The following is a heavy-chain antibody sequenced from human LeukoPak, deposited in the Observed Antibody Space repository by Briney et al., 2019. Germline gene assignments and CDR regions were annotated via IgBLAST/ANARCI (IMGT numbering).Heavy chain of an antibody. J-gene: IGHJ4*02. V-gene: IGHV3-30*02. CDR2: IWYDGSNK. Sequence: GGSLRLSCAASGFTFSSYGMHRVRQAPGKGLERVAVIWYDGSNKYYADSVKGRFTISRDNSKNTLYLQMNSLRPDDTAVFYCAKERYGSGWAAGDYWGQGTLVTVFS. CDR3: AKERYGSGWAAGDY. CDR1: GFTFSSYG. D-gene: IGHD6-19*01.